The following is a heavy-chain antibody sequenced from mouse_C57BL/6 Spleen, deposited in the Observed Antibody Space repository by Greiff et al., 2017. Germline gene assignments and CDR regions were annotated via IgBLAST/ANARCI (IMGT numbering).Heavy chain of an antibody. V-gene: IGHV1-81*01. Sequence: VQLQQSGAELARPGASVKLSCKASGYTFTSYGISWVKQRTGQGLEWIGEIYPRSGNTYYNEKFKGKATLTADKSSSTAYMELRSLTSEDSAVYFCARLTTVVAKNYAMDYWGQGTSVTVSS. J-gene: IGHJ4*01. D-gene: IGHD1-1*01. CDR2: IYPRSGNT. CDR1: GYTFTSYG. CDR3: ARLTTVVAKNYAMDY.